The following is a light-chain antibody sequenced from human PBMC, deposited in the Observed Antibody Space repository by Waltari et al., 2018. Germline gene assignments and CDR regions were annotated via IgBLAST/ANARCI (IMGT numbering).Light chain of an antibody. CDR3: SSYTSSSTLG. J-gene: IGLJ2*01. CDR2: EVS. Sequence: QSALTQPASVSGSPGQSITISCTGTSSDVGGYNYASWYQQHPGKAPKLMIYEVSNRTSGVSNRFSGSKSGNTGSLTISGLQAEDEADYYCSSYTSSSTLGFGGGTKLTVL. CDR1: SSDVGGYNY. V-gene: IGLV2-14*01.